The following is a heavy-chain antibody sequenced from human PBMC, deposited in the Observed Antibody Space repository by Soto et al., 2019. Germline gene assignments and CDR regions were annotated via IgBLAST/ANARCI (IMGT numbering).Heavy chain of an antibody. CDR2: ISYDGSNK. CDR3: AKGAYGMDV. V-gene: IGHV3-30*18. Sequence: QVQLVESGGGVVQPGRSLRLSCAASGFTFSSYGMHWVRQAPGKGLEWVAVISYDGSNKYYADSVKGRFTISRDNSKNTLYLQMNSLRAEDTAVYYGAKGAYGMDVWGQGTTVTVSS. J-gene: IGHJ6*02. CDR1: GFTFSSYG.